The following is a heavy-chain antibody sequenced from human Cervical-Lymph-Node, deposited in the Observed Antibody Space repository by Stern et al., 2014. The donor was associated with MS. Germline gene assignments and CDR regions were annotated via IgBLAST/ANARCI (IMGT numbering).Heavy chain of an antibody. J-gene: IGHJ6*02. V-gene: IGHV4-59*01. D-gene: IGHD3-3*01. CDR2: IYYSGST. CDR3: ARDFWVGGYDCWSGYYYGMDV. Sequence: QVQLQESGPGLVKPSETLSLTCTVSGGSISSYYWSWIRQPPGKGLEWIGYIYYSGSTNYNPSLKSRVTISVDTSKNQFSLKLSSVTAADTAVYYCARDFWVGGYDCWSGYYYGMDVWGQGTTVTVSS. CDR1: GGSISSYY.